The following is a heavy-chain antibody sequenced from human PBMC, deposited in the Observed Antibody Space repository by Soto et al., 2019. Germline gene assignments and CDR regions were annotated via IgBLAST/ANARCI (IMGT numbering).Heavy chain of an antibody. CDR3: AREIRVDSTFDP. D-gene: IGHD3-9*01. J-gene: IGHJ5*02. V-gene: IGHV1-69*13. CDR2: IIPIFGTA. CDR1: GGTFSSYA. Sequence: GASVKVSCKXSGGTFSSYAISWVRQAPGQGLEWMGGIIPIFGTANYAQKFQGRVTITADESTSTAYMELSSLRSEDTAVYYCAREIRVDSTFDPWGQGTLVTVSS.